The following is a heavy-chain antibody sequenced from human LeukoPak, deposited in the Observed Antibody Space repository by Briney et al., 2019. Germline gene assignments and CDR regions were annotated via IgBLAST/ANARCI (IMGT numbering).Heavy chain of an antibody. CDR1: GFTFSSYS. CDR2: ISSSSSTI. CDR3: AKAGDNSDNYGAFDI. J-gene: IGHJ3*02. V-gene: IGHV3-48*01. D-gene: IGHD3-22*01. Sequence: GGSLRLSCAASGFTFSSYSMNWVRQAPGKGLEWVSYISSSSSTIYYADSVKGRFTISRDNAKNSLYVQMNSLRAEDTAVYYCAKAGDNSDNYGAFDIWGQGTMVTVSS.